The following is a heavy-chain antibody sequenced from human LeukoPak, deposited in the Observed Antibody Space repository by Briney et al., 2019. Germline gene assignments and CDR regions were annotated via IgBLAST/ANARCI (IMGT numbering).Heavy chain of an antibody. J-gene: IGHJ4*02. CDR2: ISGSGGST. Sequence: GGSLRLSCAASGSTFSSYGMSWVRQAPGKGLEWVSAISGSGGSTYYADSVKGRFTISRDNSKNTLYLQMNSLRAEDTAVYYCARGPGLAVTGTDWGQGTLVTVSS. V-gene: IGHV3-23*01. D-gene: IGHD6-19*01. CDR1: GSTFSSYG. CDR3: ARGPGLAVTGTD.